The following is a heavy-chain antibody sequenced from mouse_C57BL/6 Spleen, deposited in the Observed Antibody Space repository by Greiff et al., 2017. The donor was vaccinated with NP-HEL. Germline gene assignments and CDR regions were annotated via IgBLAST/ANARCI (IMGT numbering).Heavy chain of an antibody. CDR2: IYPGDGDT. Sequence: VQLQQSGPELVKPGASVKISCKASGYAFSSSWMNWVKQRPGKGLEWIGRIYPGDGDTKYNGKFKGKATLTADKSSSTAYMQLSSLTSEDSAVYFCARSFYDGYYADYWGQGTTLTVSS. V-gene: IGHV1-82*01. CDR1: GYAFSSSW. J-gene: IGHJ2*01. CDR3: ARSFYDGYYADY. D-gene: IGHD2-3*01.